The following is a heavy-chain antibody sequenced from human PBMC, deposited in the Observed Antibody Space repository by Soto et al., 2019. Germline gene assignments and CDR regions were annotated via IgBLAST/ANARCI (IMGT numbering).Heavy chain of an antibody. CDR2: IIPIFGTA. V-gene: IGHV1-69*13. CDR3: ARSPADSSSWLRLIYYYYYYGMDV. J-gene: IGHJ6*02. CDR1: GGTFSSYA. D-gene: IGHD6-13*01. Sequence: ASVKVSCKASGGTFSSYAISWVRQAPGQGLEWMGGIIPIFGTANYAQKFQGRVTITADESTSTAYMELSSLRSEDTAVYYCARSPADSSSWLRLIYYYYYYGMDVWGQGTTVTVSS.